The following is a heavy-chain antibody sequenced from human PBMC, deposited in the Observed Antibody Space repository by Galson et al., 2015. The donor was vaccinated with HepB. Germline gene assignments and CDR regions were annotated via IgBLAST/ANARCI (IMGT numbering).Heavy chain of an antibody. CDR2: INAGNGNT. J-gene: IGHJ3*02. CDR3: ASAVGDSYAFDI. V-gene: IGHV1-3*01. D-gene: IGHD5-24*01. Sequence: SCKASGYTFTSYAMHWVRQAPGQRLEWMGWINAGNGNTKYSQKFQGRVTITRDTSASTAYMELSSLRSEDTAVYYCASAVGDSYAFDIWGQGTMVTVSS. CDR1: GYTFTSYA.